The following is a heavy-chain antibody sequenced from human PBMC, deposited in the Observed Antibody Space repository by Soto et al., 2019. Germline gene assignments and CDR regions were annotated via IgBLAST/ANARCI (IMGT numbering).Heavy chain of an antibody. CDR2: IDWDDDK. J-gene: IGHJ6*02. CDR1: GFSLSTSGMC. D-gene: IGHD1-26*01. V-gene: IGHV2-70*01. CDR3: ARIPPWGVGATTHYYGMDV. Sequence: SGPYAGEPTQTLTLTCTFSGFSLSTSGMCVSWIRQPPGKALEWLALIDWDDDKYYSTSLKTRLTISKGTSKNQVVLTMTNMDPVDTATYYCARIPPWGVGATTHYYGMDVWGQGTTVTVS.